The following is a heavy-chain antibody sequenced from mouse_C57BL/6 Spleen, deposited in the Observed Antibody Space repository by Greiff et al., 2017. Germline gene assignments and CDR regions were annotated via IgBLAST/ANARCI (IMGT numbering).Heavy chain of an antibody. D-gene: IGHD4-1*01. CDR2: IWSDGST. CDR1: GFSLTSYG. V-gene: IGHV2-6-1*01. CDR3: ARHTGTNAMDY. J-gene: IGHJ4*01. Sequence: QVQLKQSGPGLVAPSQRLSITCPVSGFSLTSYGVHWVRQPPGKGLEWLVVIWSDGSTTYNSALKSRLSISKDNAKSQVFLKMNSLQTDDTAMYYCARHTGTNAMDYWGQGTSVTVSA.